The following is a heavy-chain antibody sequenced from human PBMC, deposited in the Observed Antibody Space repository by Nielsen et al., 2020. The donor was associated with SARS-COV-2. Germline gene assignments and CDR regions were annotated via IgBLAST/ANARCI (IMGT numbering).Heavy chain of an antibody. CDR2: IWYDGGKK. D-gene: IGHD4-11*01. CDR3: TKDRQSRKGDAFDI. CDR1: GFTFRNYD. J-gene: IGHJ3*02. V-gene: IGHV3-33*06. Sequence: GGSLRLSCAASGFTFRNYDMHWVRQAPGKGLEWVAGIWYDGGKKYYGDSVKGRVTISRDNSQNTLYLHMNSLGAEDTAVYYCTKDRQSRKGDAFDIWGQGTLVTVSS.